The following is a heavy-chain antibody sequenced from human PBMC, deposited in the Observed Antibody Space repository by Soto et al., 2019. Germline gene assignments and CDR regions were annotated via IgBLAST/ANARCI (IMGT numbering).Heavy chain of an antibody. CDR3: ARVLFGGRGYGMDV. J-gene: IGHJ6*02. CDR1: GFTFSSYS. D-gene: IGHD2-21*01. Sequence: GGSLRLSCAASGFTFSSYSVNWVRQAPGKGLEWVSYISSSSSTIYYADSVKGRFTISRDNAKNSLYLQMNSLRDEDTAVYYCARVLFGGRGYGMDVWGQGTTVTVSS. CDR2: ISSSSSTI. V-gene: IGHV3-48*02.